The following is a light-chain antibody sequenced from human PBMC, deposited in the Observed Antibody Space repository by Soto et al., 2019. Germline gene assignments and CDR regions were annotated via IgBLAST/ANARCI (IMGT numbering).Light chain of an antibody. CDR3: QQSYSSPPWT. CDR2: DAS. V-gene: IGKV1-5*01. Sequence: DFKMTQSPSTLSASVGDRVTITCRASQNIRSRLAWFQQKPGKAPKLLIYDASSLESGVPQRFSGSGSGTEFTLTISSLQPEDIATYFCQQSYSSPPWTFGQGTKVDIK. CDR1: QNIRSR. J-gene: IGKJ1*01.